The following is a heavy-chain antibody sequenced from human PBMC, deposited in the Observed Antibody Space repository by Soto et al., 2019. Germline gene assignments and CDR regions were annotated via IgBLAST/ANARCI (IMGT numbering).Heavy chain of an antibody. J-gene: IGHJ5*02. Sequence: PSETLSLTCTVSGGSISSYYWSWIRQPPGKGLEWIGYIYYSGSTNYNSSLKSRVTISVDTSKNQFSLKLSSVTAADTAVYYCAREAAFVRFGESPVEIFDPWGQGTLVTVSS. CDR1: GGSISSYY. CDR3: AREAAFVRFGESPVEIFDP. CDR2: IYYSGST. D-gene: IGHD3-10*01. V-gene: IGHV4-59*01.